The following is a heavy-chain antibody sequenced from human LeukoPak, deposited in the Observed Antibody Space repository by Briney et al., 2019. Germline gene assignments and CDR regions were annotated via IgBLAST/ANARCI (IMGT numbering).Heavy chain of an antibody. D-gene: IGHD6-6*01. CDR1: GYTFSDYY. Sequence: PGGSLRLSCAASGYTFSDYYMTWIRQAPGKGLEWVSYITSSATTYYADSVEGRFTISRDNAKTSLYLQMNSLRAEDTAVYYCARDLGPHSSSPNSGAFDIWGQGTMVTVSS. CDR2: ITSSATT. V-gene: IGHV3-11*04. J-gene: IGHJ3*02. CDR3: ARDLGPHSSSPNSGAFDI.